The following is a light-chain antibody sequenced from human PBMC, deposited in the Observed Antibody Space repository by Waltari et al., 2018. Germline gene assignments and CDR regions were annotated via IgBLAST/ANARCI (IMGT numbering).Light chain of an antibody. CDR3: QQLNSYPLT. V-gene: IGKV1-9*01. J-gene: IGKJ4*01. CDR1: QGISSY. CDR2: AAS. Sequence: IQFTHSPSSLSASVGDRATITCRASQGISSYLDWYHQKPGEAPKLLIYAASTLQSGVPSRFSGSGSGTDFTLTISSLQPEDFATYYCQQLNSYPLTFGGGTKVEIK.